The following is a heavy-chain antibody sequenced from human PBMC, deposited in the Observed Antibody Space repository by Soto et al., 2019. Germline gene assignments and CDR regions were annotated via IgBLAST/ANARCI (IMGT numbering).Heavy chain of an antibody. CDR3: ETVVAAGPAKFAY. J-gene: IGHJ4*02. CDR2: INHSGST. D-gene: IGHD2-15*01. V-gene: IGHV4-34*01. Sequence: QVQLQQWGAGLLKPAETLSLTCAVYGGSFSGYYWSWIRQPPGKGLAWIEEINHSGSTDYNPSLQSRVTISVDTSKHQFSLRLSSVTAAATAVYYCETVVAAGPAKFAYWGQGTLVTVSS. CDR1: GGSFSGYY.